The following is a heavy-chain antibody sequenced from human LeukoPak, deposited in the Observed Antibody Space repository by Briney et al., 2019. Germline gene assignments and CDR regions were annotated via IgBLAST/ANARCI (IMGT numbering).Heavy chain of an antibody. V-gene: IGHV4-39*07. Sequence: PSETLSLTCTVSGGSISSSSYYWGWIRQPPGKGLEWIGSIYYSGSTYYNPSLKSRVTMSVDTSKNQFSLKLSSVTAADTAVYYCARGICSSTSCYTPGAFDIWGQGTMVTVSS. J-gene: IGHJ3*02. CDR2: IYYSGST. D-gene: IGHD2-2*02. CDR3: ARGICSSTSCYTPGAFDI. CDR1: GGSISSSSYY.